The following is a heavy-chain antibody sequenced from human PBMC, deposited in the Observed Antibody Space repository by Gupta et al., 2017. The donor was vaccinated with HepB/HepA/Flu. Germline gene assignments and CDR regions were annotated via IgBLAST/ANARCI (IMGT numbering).Heavy chain of an antibody. J-gene: IGHJ4*02. CDR3: SKGNLYSGTYDD. Sequence: EVQLIESGGGLVEPGGSLRLSCAASGFDFRIDSLNWVRQAPGKGLEWVSSISSRRNYIFYADSVKGRFTLSRDNAKNSLYLQMNSLKAEDTGVYYCSKGNLYSGTYDDWGQGTQVTVS. CDR2: ISSRRNYI. D-gene: IGHD1-26*01. CDR1: GFDFRIDS. V-gene: IGHV3-21*02.